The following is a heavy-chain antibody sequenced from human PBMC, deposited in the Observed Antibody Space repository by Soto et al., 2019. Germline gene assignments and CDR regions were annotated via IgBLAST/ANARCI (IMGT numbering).Heavy chain of an antibody. V-gene: IGHV4-59*01. D-gene: IGHD3-10*01. J-gene: IGHJ5*02. Sequence: SETLSLTCTVSGGSISSYYWSWIRQPPGKGLEWIGYIYYSGSTNYNPSLKSRVTISVDTSKNQFSLKLSSVTAADTAVYYCARSYDWGSYNWFDPWGQGTLVIVSS. CDR2: IYYSGST. CDR3: ARSYDWGSYNWFDP. CDR1: GGSISSYY.